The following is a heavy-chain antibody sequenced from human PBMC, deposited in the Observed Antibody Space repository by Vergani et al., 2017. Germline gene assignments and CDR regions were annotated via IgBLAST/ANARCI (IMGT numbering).Heavy chain of an antibody. CDR1: GGSISSGGYY. CDR2: IYSSGST. D-gene: IGHD6-6*01. CDR3: ARDGSSSSGANWCDP. J-gene: IGHJ5*02. V-gene: IGHV4-31*03. Sequence: QVQLQESGPGLVKPSQTLSLTCTVSGGSISSGGYYWSWICQHPGKGLEWIGYIYSSGSTYYNPSLKSRVIISVDTSKNQFSLKLSSLTAADTAVYYCARDGSSSSGANWCDPWGQGTLVTVSS.